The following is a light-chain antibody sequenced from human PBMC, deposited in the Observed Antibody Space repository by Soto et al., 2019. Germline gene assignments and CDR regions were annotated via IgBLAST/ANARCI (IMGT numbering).Light chain of an antibody. CDR3: QEYHNWPRLFT. J-gene: IGKJ3*01. V-gene: IGKV3-15*01. CDR2: GAS. CDR1: QSVSSN. Sequence: EIVMTQSPATLSVSPGERATLSCRASQSVSSNLAWYQQKPGQAPRLLIYGASTRATGIPARFSGSGSGTEFTLTISSLQSEDFAVYYCQEYHNWPRLFTFGPGTKVDLK.